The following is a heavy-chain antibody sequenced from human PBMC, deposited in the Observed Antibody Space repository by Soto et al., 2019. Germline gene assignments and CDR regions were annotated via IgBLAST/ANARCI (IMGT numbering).Heavy chain of an antibody. CDR2: ISGSGGST. D-gene: IGHD5-18*01. CDR1: GFTFSSYA. J-gene: IGHJ4*02. CDR3: AKTLYNYGPPFDY. V-gene: IGHV3-23*01. Sequence: HPGGSLRLSCAASGFTFSSYAMSWVRQALGKGLEWVSVISGSGGSTYYADSVKGRFTISRDNSKNTLYLQMNSLRAEDTAVYYCAKTLYNYGPPFDYWGQGTLVTVSS.